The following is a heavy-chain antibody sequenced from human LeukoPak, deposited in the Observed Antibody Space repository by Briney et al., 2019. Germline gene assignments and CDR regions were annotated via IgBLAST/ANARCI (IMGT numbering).Heavy chain of an antibody. Sequence: TSETPSLTCTVSGGSISSYYWSWIRQPPGKGLEWIGYISYSGSTNYNPSLKSRVTISIDTSKNQFSLKRRSVTAADTAIYYCARQGYDILTGYIDAFDIWGQGTMVTVSS. J-gene: IGHJ3*02. V-gene: IGHV4-59*08. D-gene: IGHD3-9*01. CDR1: GGSISSYY. CDR2: ISYSGST. CDR3: ARQGYDILTGYIDAFDI.